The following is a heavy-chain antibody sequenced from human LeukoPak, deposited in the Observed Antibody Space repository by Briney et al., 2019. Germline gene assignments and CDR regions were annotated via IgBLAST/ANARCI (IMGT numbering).Heavy chain of an antibody. CDR2: IWYDGSNK. V-gene: IGHV3-33*01. CDR3: ARDADDSSGYYIDY. D-gene: IGHD3-22*01. CDR1: GFTFSGYG. Sequence: PGGSLRLSCAASGFTFSGYGMHWVRQAPGKGLEWVAVIWYDGSNKYYADSVKGRFTISRDNSKNTLYLQMNSLRAEDTAVYYCARDADDSSGYYIDYWGQGTLVTVSS. J-gene: IGHJ4*02.